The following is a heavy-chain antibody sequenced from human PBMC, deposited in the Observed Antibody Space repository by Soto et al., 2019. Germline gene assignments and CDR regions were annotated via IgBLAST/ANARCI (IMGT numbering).Heavy chain of an antibody. D-gene: IGHD3-22*01. CDR3: ARTSYDSSGTAADP. CDR1: GGPISSGGYY. V-gene: IGHV4-31*03. Sequence: SETLSLTCTVSGGPISSGGYYWSWIRQHPGKGLEWIGYIYYSGSTYYNPSLKSRVTISVDTSKNQFSLKLSSVTAADTAVYYCARTSYDSSGTAADPWGQGTLVTVSS. CDR2: IYYSGST. J-gene: IGHJ5*02.